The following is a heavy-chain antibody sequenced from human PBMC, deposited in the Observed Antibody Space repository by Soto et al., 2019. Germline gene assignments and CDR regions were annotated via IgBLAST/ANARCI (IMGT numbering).Heavy chain of an antibody. J-gene: IGHJ3*02. D-gene: IGHD6-19*01. Sequence: GGSLRLSCAASGFTFDDYAMHWVRQAPGKGLEWVSGISWNSGSIGYADSVKGRFTISRDNAKNSLYLQMNSLRAEDTALYYCAKEEAVAATGAFDIWGQGTMVTVSS. CDR3: AKEEAVAATGAFDI. CDR2: ISWNSGSI. V-gene: IGHV3-9*01. CDR1: GFTFDDYA.